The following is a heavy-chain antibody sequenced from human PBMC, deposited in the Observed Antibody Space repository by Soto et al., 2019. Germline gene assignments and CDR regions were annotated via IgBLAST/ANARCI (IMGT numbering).Heavy chain of an antibody. D-gene: IGHD6-13*01. Sequence: PSETLSLTGTVSGGSISSFYWSWVRHPAGKGLEWIGRIYSGGRNNYNPSLKSRVTMSVDTSKNQFSLRLSSVTAADTAMYYCARGSSRWDYWGQGTLVTVSS. J-gene: IGHJ4*02. V-gene: IGHV4-4*07. CDR2: IYSGGRN. CDR3: ARGSSRWDY. CDR1: GGSISSFY.